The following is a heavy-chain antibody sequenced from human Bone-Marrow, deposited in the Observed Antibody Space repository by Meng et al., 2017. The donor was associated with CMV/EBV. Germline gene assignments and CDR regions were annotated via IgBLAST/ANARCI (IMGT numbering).Heavy chain of an antibody. D-gene: IGHD2-2*02. Sequence: ASVKVSCKASGYTFINFGFSWVRQVPGQGLQWMGWISTYNGNTNYAQRLQGRVTLTTDTSTSTAYMELRSLRSDDTAVYYCARTSDYCSSTSCYTYYYYGMDVWGQGTTVTVSS. V-gene: IGHV1-18*01. J-gene: IGHJ6*02. CDR2: ISTYNGNT. CDR3: ARTSDYCSSTSCYTYYYYGMDV. CDR1: GYTFINFG.